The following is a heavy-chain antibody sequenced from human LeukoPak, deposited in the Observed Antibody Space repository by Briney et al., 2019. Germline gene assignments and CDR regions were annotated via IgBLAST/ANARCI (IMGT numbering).Heavy chain of an antibody. J-gene: IGHJ4*02. D-gene: IGHD3-3*01. Sequence: SQTLSLTCAISGDSVSSDGASWNWIRQSPSRGLEWLGRTYYRSQQWHSDYAPSVKGRITLNPDTSKNQFSLQLNSVTPEDTAVYYCGRETDFGVVTNWGQGTLVTVSS. CDR3: GRETDFGVVTN. CDR2: TYYRSQQWHS. CDR1: GDSVSSDGAS. V-gene: IGHV6-1*01.